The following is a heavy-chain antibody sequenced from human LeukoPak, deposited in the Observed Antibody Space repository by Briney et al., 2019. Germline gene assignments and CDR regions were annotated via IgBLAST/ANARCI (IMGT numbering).Heavy chain of an antibody. CDR2: ISVNGGST. CDR3: ERLRLGELSTVDF. Sequence: GGSLRLSCAASGFTFSSYAMSWVRQAPGKGLEWVSAISVNGGSTYYADSVKGRFTISRDNSKNTLYLQVNSLRADDTAVYYCERLRLGELSTVDFWGQGTPVTVSS. CDR1: GFTFSSYA. D-gene: IGHD3-16*02. V-gene: IGHV3-23*01. J-gene: IGHJ4*02.